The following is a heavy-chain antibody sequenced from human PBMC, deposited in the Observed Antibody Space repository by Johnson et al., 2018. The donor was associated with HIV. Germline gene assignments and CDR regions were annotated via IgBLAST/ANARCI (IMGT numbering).Heavy chain of an antibody. CDR2: ISYSGSDT. Sequence: QEQLVESGGGVVQPGRSLRLSCAASGFTFSSYAMHWVRQAPGKGLEWVAVISYSGSDTYYVDSVKGRFTVSRDNSENTLFLQMNSLRAEDTAVYYCARAYTYGAFDIWGQGTTVTISS. J-gene: IGHJ3*02. V-gene: IGHV3-30*04. D-gene: IGHD5-18*01. CDR1: GFTFSSYA. CDR3: ARAYTYGAFDI.